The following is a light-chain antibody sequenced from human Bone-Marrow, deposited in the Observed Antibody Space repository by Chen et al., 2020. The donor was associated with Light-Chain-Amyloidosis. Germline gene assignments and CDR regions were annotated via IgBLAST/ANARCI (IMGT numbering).Light chain of an antibody. V-gene: IGLV3-25*03. CDR3: QSADSSGTYEVI. Sequence: SYELTQPPSVSVSPGQTARITCSGDDLPTKYAYWYQQKPGQAPVLVIHRDTERPSGISERFSGSSSGPTATLTISGVQAEDEADYHCQSADSSGTYEVIFGGGTKLTV. CDR2: RDT. CDR1: DLPTKY. J-gene: IGLJ2*01.